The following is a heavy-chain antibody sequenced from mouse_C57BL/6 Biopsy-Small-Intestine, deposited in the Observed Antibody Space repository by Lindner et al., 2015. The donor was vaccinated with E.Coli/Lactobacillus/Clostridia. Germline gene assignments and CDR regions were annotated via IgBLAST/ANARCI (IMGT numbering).Heavy chain of an antibody. CDR1: GFTFDAYA. D-gene: IGHD2-1*01. J-gene: IGHJ3*01. V-gene: IGHV10-3*01. Sequence: VQLQESGGGLVQPKGSLKLSCAASGFTFDAYAIHWVRQAPGKGLEWVARIRSRSSDYATYYADSVKDRFTISRDDSQSMLYLQMNNLKTEDTAMYYCVREIYYGTGFAYWGQGTLVTVSA. CDR3: VREIYYGTGFAY. CDR2: IRSRSSDYAT.